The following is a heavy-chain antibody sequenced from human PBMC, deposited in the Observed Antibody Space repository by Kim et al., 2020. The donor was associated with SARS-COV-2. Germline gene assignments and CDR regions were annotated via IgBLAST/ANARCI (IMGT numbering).Heavy chain of an antibody. Sequence: ASVKVSCKASGYTFTSYAMNWVRQAPGQGLEWMGWINTNTGNPTYAQGFTGRFVFSLDTSVSTAYLQISSLKAEDTAVYYCARDYYEFWSGYYSGGGMDVWGQGTTVTVSS. CDR1: GYTFTSYA. CDR2: INTNTGNP. V-gene: IGHV7-4-1*02. D-gene: IGHD3-3*01. CDR3: ARDYYEFWSGYYSGGGMDV. J-gene: IGHJ6*02.